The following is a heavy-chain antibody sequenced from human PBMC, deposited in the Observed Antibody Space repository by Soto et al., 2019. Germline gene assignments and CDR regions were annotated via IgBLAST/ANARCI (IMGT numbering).Heavy chain of an antibody. D-gene: IGHD1-26*01. CDR3: AKDSDYYGMDV. J-gene: IGHJ6*02. Sequence: GGSLRLSCAASGFTFSSYGMHWVRQAPGKGLEWVAVISYDGSNKYYADSVKGRFTISRDNSKNTLYLQMNSLRAEDTAVYYCAKDSDYYGMDVWRQGTTVTVSS. CDR2: ISYDGSNK. V-gene: IGHV3-30*18. CDR1: GFTFSSYG.